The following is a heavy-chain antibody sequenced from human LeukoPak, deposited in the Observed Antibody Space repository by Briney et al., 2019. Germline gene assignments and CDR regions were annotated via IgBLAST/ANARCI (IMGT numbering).Heavy chain of an antibody. CDR3: AKIAVAGKDYFDY. D-gene: IGHD6-19*01. V-gene: IGHV3-33*06. Sequence: GGSLRLSCAASGFTFSDHYMDWVRQAPGKGLEWVAVIWYDGSNKYYADSVKGRFTISRDNSKNTLYLQMNSLRAEDTAVYYCAKIAVAGKDYFDYWGQGTLVTVSS. J-gene: IGHJ4*02. CDR1: GFTFSDHY. CDR2: IWYDGSNK.